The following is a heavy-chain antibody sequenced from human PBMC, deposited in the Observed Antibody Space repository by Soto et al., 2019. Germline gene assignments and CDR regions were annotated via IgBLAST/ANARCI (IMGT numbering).Heavy chain of an antibody. J-gene: IGHJ4*02. D-gene: IGHD3-22*01. CDR3: ARGGPDSSGYDY. Sequence: SVKVSCKASGGTFSSYAISWVRQAPGQGLEWMGGIIPILGTANYAQKFQGRVTITADESTSTAYMELSSLRSEDTAVYYCARGGPDSSGYDYWGQGTLVTVSS. CDR1: GGTFSSYA. V-gene: IGHV1-69*13. CDR2: IIPILGTA.